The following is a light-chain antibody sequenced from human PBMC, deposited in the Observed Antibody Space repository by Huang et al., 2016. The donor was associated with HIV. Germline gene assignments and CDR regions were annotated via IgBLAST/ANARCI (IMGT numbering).Light chain of an antibody. CDR1: QCISSN. CDR2: GAS. Sequence: EIVMTQSPATLSVSPGERATLSCRASQCISSNLAWYQQKLGQTPRLLIYGASPRATGIPARCSGSGSGTEFTLTISSLQSEDFAVYYCQQYNNWPRTFGQGTKVEIK. J-gene: IGKJ1*01. V-gene: IGKV3-15*01. CDR3: QQYNNWPRT.